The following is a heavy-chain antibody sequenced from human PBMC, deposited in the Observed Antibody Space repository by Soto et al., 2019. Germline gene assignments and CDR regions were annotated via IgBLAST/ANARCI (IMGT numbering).Heavy chain of an antibody. Sequence: QVQLVESGGGVVQPGRSLRLSCAASGFTFSSYAMLWVRQAPGKGLEWVAVISYDGSNKYYADSVKGRFTISRDNSKNTLYLQMNSLRAEDTAVYYCARGFVVRGQFDYWGQGTLVTVSS. CDR3: ARGFVVRGQFDY. V-gene: IGHV3-30-3*01. CDR2: ISYDGSNK. CDR1: GFTFSSYA. J-gene: IGHJ4*02. D-gene: IGHD2-15*01.